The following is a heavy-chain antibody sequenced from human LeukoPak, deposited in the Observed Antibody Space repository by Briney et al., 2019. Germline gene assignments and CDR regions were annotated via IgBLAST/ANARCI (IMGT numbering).Heavy chain of an antibody. D-gene: IGHD6-13*01. CDR3: AKDRGAAAGNFDY. J-gene: IGHJ4*02. CDR2: ISYDGSNK. CDR1: GFTFSSYA. V-gene: IGHV3-30-3*01. Sequence: GSLRLSCAASGFTFSSYAMHWVRQAPGKGLEWVAVISYDGSNKYYADSVKGRFTISRDNSKNTLYLQMNSLRAEDTAVYYCAKDRGAAAGNFDYWGQGTLVTVSS.